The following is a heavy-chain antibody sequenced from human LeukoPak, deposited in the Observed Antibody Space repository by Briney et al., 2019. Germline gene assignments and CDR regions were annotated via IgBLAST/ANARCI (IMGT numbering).Heavy chain of an antibody. CDR3: ARFDHVWETHGMDAFDL. J-gene: IGHJ3*01. V-gene: IGHV4-39*01. CDR1: GGSITSSTYY. D-gene: IGHD3-16*01. Sequence: SETLSLTCTVSGGSITSSTYYWGWIRQPPGKGLEWIGSLYYSGSTYYNPSLKSRVTISVGTSKNQFSLKLSSVTAADTAVYYCARFDHVWETHGMDAFDLWGQGTMVTVSS. CDR2: LYYSGST.